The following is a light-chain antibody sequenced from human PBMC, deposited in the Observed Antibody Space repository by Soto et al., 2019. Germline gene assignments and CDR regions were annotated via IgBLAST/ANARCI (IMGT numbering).Light chain of an antibody. CDR3: QQYGNSPLT. V-gene: IGKV3-20*01. J-gene: IGKJ4*01. CDR1: QSVTSSY. Sequence: EIALTQSPGTLSLSPGERATLSCRASQSVTSSYLAWYQQKPGQAPRLLIYGASSRAAGIPDRFSGSGSGTDFTLTISRLDPEDFAVYYCQQYGNSPLTFGGGTKVEIK. CDR2: GAS.